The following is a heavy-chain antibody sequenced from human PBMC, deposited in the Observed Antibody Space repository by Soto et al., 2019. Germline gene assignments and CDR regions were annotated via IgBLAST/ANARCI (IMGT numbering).Heavy chain of an antibody. CDR2: IYPGDSDT. D-gene: IGHD6-13*01. CDR3: ARTAAAGKYYYGVDV. J-gene: IGHJ6*02. Sequence: PGDSLKISCKGSGYSFTSYLIGWVRQMPGKGLEWMRIIYPGDSDTRYSPSFQGQVTISADKSISTAYLQWSSLKASDTAIYYCARTAAAGKYYYGVDVWGQGTTVTV. CDR1: GYSFTSYL. V-gene: IGHV5-51*01.